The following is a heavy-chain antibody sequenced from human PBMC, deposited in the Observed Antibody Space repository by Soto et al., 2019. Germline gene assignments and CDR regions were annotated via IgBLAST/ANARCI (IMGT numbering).Heavy chain of an antibody. CDR1: GDSVSSNSAA. J-gene: IGHJ6*02. CDR3: ASFFGIAVAGTVSGETYYYYGMDV. V-gene: IGHV6-1*01. D-gene: IGHD6-19*01. Sequence: PSQTVSLTCAISGDSVSSNSAAWNWIRQSPSRGLEWLGRTYYRSKWYNDDAVSVKSRITINPDTSKNQFSLQLNSVTPEDTAVYYCASFFGIAVAGTVSGETYYYYGMDVWGQGTTVTVSS. CDR2: TYYRSKWYN.